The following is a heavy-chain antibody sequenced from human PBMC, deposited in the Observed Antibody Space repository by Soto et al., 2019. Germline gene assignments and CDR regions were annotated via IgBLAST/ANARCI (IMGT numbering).Heavy chain of an antibody. D-gene: IGHD6-19*01. CDR1: GGSISSSSYY. J-gene: IGHJ5*02. CDR3: ARHYSSGSRNWFDP. V-gene: IGHV4-39*01. CDR2: IYYSGST. Sequence: SETLSLTCTVSGGSISSSSYYWGWIRQPPGKGLEWIGSIYYSGSTYYNPSLKSRVTISVDTSKNQFSLKLSSVTAADTAVYYCARHYSSGSRNWFDPWGQGTLVTVSS.